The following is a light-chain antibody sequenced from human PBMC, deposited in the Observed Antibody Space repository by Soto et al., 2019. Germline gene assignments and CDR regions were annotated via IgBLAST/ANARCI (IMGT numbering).Light chain of an antibody. CDR2: GAS. J-gene: IGKJ2*01. V-gene: IGKV3-20*01. Sequence: EIVLTQSPGTLSLSPGERATLSCRASQSVSSSYLAWYQQKPGQAPRLLIYGASSRATGIPDRFSGSGSGTDFTLTISRLEPEDFAVYYCQHREPFGQGTKLEIK. CDR1: QSVSSSY. CDR3: QHREP.